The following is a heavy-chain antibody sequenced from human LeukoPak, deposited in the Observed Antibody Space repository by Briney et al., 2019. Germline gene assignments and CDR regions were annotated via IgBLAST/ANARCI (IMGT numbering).Heavy chain of an antibody. CDR1: GYTFTSYY. CDR3: ARDVLYSYSPPGVY. J-gene: IGHJ4*02. CDR2: INDNGGST. Sequence: ASVKVSCKASGYTFTSYYMHWVRQAPGQGLEWMGIINDNGGSTRYAQKFQGRVTMTVDMSTSTVHMELNSLRSVDTAVYYCARDVLYSYSPPGVYWGQGTLVTVSS. D-gene: IGHD1-26*01. V-gene: IGHV1-46*01.